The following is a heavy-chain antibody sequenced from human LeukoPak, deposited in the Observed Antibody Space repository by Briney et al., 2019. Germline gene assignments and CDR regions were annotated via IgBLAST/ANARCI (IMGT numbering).Heavy chain of an antibody. CDR3: AKDRGSSWATPFDY. CDR2: ISGSGGST. J-gene: IGHJ4*02. Sequence: PGGSLRLSCVASGFTFSDYAMSWVRQAPGKGLEWVSAISGSGGSTYYADSVKGRFTISRDNSKNTLYLQMNSLRAEDTAVYYCAKDRGSSWATPFDYWGQGTLVTVSS. V-gene: IGHV3-23*01. CDR1: GFTFSDYA. D-gene: IGHD6-13*01.